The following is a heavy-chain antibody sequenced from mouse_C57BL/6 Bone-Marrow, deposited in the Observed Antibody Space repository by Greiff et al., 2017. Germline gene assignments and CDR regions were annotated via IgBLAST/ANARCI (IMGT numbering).Heavy chain of an antibody. D-gene: IGHD1-1*01. CDR1: GYTFTSYG. V-gene: IGHV1-81*01. CDR3: ARRDYYYGSSYWYFDV. J-gene: IGHJ1*03. Sequence: VKLMESGAELARPGASVKLSCKASGYTFTSYGISWVKQRTGQGLEWIGEIYPRSGNPYYNEKFKGKATLTADKSSSTAYMELRSLSSEDSAVYFCARRDYYYGSSYWYFDVWGTGTTVTVSS. CDR2: IYPRSGNP.